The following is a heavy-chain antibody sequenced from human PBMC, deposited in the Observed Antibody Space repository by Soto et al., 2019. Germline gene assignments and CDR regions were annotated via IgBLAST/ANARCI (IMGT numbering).Heavy chain of an antibody. D-gene: IGHD6-19*01. V-gene: IGHV1-2*02. Sequence: QVQLVQSGAEVKKPGASVKVSCKASGYTFTGYYMHWVRQAPGQGLEWMGWINPNSGGTNYAQKFQGRVTMTRDTSSSKAYMELSRLRSDDTAVYYCARARERIAVELSRNWGQGTLVTVSS. J-gene: IGHJ4*02. CDR1: GYTFTGYY. CDR2: INPNSGGT. CDR3: ARARERIAVELSRN.